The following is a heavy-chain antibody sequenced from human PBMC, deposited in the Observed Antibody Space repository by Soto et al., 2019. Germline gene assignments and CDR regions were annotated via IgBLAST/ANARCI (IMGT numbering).Heavy chain of an antibody. CDR2: ISYVESDS. J-gene: IGHJ4*02. CDR3: ANQPVYGSQGGFDY. D-gene: IGHD4-17*01. Sequence: QVQLVESGGGVVQPGRSLRLSCAASGFALRTYPMQWVRQAPGKGLEWVATISYVESDSYYADSVKGRFTISRDNSKNTLYLQRNSLSPEDTAVYYCANQPVYGSQGGFDYWSQGTVVTVTS. CDR1: GFALRTYP. V-gene: IGHV3-30*04.